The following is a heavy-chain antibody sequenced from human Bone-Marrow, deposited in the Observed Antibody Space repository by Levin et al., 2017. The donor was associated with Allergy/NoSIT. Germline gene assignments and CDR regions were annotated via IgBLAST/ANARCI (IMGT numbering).Heavy chain of an antibody. CDR2: IYSSGSA. J-gene: IGHJ4*02. CDR3: ARAEVGSEH. CDR1: RACISSGSYY. D-gene: IGHD3-10*01. Sequence: RACISSGSYYWSWIRQPAAKGLEWIGRIYSSGSANYNPSLKSRVTISVDTSKNQFSLKLSSVTAADTAVYYCARAEVGSEHWGQGTLVTVSS. V-gene: IGHV4-61*02.